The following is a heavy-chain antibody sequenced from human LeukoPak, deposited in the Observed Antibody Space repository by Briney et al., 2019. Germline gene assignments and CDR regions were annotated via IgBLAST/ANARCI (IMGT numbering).Heavy chain of an antibody. J-gene: IGHJ4*02. Sequence: GGSLRLSCAASGFTVSSNYMSWVRQAPGKGLEWVSVIYSGGSTYYADSVKGRFTISRDNDKNTLYLQMHSLRADDSAVYYCVRAGAGLDYWGQGTLVTVSS. V-gene: IGHV3-53*01. CDR3: VRAGAGLDY. CDR1: GFTVSSNY. CDR2: IYSGGST. D-gene: IGHD6-13*01.